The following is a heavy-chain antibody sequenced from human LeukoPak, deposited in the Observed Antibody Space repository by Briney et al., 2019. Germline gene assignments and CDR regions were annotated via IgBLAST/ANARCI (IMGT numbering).Heavy chain of an antibody. D-gene: IGHD5-12*01. CDR1: GGSISSYY. CDR2: IYYSGSA. Sequence: SETLSLTCTVSGGSISSYYWSWIRQPPGKGLEWIGYIYYSGSANYNPSLKSRVTISVDTSKNQFSLKLNSVTAADTAVYYCVRAAGYRFDYWGQGTLVTVSS. V-gene: IGHV4-59*01. J-gene: IGHJ4*02. CDR3: VRAAGYRFDY.